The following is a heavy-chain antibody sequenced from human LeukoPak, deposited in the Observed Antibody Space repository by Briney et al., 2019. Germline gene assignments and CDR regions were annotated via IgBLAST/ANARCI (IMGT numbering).Heavy chain of an antibody. V-gene: IGHV4-31*03. D-gene: IGHD2-2*01. CDR1: GGSISSGGYY. CDR3: AREGCSSTSCYGSSRRGYYYYMDV. CDR2: IYYSGST. J-gene: IGHJ6*03. Sequence: SETLSLTCTVSGGSISSGGYYWSWLRQHPGKGLEWIGYIYYSGSTCYNPSLKSRVTISVDTSKNQFSLKLSSVTAADTAVYYCAREGCSSTSCYGSSRRGYYYYMDVWGKGTTVTVSS.